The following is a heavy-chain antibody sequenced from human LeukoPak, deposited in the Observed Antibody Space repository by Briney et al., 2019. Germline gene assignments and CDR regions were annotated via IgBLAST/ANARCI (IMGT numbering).Heavy chain of an antibody. D-gene: IGHD4-17*01. CDR1: GYTFTSYW. Sequence: GESLKISCAGSGYTFTSYWISWVRQMPGKGLEWMGWIDPRNSNSKYTTSSQGHVTMSIDKSITTAYLQWFSLEASDTATYYCARAATVTGRWYFDRWGRGTPVFVSS. CDR3: ARAATVTGRWYFDR. CDR2: IDPRNSNS. V-gene: IGHV5-10-1*01. J-gene: IGHJ2*01.